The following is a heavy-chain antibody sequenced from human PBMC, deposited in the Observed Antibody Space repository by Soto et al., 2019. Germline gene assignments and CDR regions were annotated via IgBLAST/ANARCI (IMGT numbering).Heavy chain of an antibody. V-gene: IGHV1-2*02. J-gene: IGHJ6*02. CDR3: ARDARGTRGFDEMDI. Sequence: ASVKVSCKASGYSFTTHGISWVRRAPGHGLEWMGWINPNSGDTEYAQNFQGRVTMTRDTSFNLVYMEMSGLMSDDTAVYYCARDARGTRGFDEMDIWGQGTTVTVSS. CDR1: GYSFTTHG. CDR2: INPNSGDT. D-gene: IGHD3-9*01.